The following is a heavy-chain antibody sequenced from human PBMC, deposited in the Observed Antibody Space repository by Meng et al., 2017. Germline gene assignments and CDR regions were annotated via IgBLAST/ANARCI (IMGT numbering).Heavy chain of an antibody. D-gene: IGHD3-16*01. V-gene: IGHV1-2*06. J-gene: IGHJ4*02. CDR2: INPNSGGT. CDR1: GYTFTGYY. Sequence: VELGASGSGVNKPEASLKVSCKASGYTFTGYYMNLVRQAPGQGLEWMGRINPNSGGTNYAQKFQGRVTMTRDTSISTAYMGLSRLRSDDTAVYYCARSERYVLGFDYWGQGTLVTVSS. CDR3: ARSERYVLGFDY.